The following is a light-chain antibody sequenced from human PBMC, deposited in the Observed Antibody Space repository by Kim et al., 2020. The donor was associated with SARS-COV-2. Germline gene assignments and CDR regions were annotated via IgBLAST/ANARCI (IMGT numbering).Light chain of an antibody. CDR1: QSVSSN. CDR2: GAS. V-gene: IGKV3-15*01. Sequence: EIVMTQSPATLSVSPGERATLSCRARQSVSSNLAWYQQKPGQAPRLLIYGASTRATGIPAGFSGSGSGTEFTLTISSLQSEDFAVYYCQQYNNWPYTFGQGTKLEI. CDR3: QQYNNWPYT. J-gene: IGKJ2*01.